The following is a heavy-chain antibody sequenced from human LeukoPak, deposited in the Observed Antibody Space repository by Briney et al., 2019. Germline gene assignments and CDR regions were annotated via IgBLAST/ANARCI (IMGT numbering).Heavy chain of an antibody. D-gene: IGHD4-23*01. CDR1: GFTVSSNY. CDR3: ARGDDYGGAWYYFDY. Sequence: GGSLRLSCAASGFTVSSNYMNWVRQAPGKGLEWVLVIYSGGSTYYADSVKGRFTISRDNSKNTLFLQMNSLRAEDTAEYYCARGDDYGGAWYYFDYWGQGTLVTVSS. V-gene: IGHV3-53*01. J-gene: IGHJ4*02. CDR2: IYSGGST.